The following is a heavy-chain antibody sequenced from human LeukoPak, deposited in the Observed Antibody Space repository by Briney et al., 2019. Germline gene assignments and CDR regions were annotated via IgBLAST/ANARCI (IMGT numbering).Heavy chain of an antibody. CDR1: AGSISSGGYY. V-gene: IGHV4-31*03. CDR2: IYYSGST. D-gene: IGHD2-15*01. J-gene: IGHJ4*02. Sequence: SQTLSLTCTVSAGSISSGGYYWSWIRQHPGKGLEWIAYIYYSGSTYYNPSLKSRVTISVDTAQNQFSLKLSSVTAADTAVYYCASLGYCSGGSCSRPPPPYSRFDYWGQGTLVTVSS. CDR3: ASLGYCSGGSCSRPPPPYSRFDY.